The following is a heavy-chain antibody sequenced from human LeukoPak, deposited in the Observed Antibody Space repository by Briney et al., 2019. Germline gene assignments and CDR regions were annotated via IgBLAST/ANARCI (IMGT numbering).Heavy chain of an antibody. V-gene: IGHV3-30-3*01. Sequence: GGSLRLSCAASGFTFSNYPMHWVRQAPGKGLEWVAVISYDGSNKYYADSVKGRFTISRDNSKNTLNLQLNSLTDEDTAVYYCARRESSGWYWGYWGQGTLVTVSS. J-gene: IGHJ4*02. D-gene: IGHD6-19*01. CDR1: GFTFSNYP. CDR3: ARRESSGWYWGY. CDR2: ISYDGSNK.